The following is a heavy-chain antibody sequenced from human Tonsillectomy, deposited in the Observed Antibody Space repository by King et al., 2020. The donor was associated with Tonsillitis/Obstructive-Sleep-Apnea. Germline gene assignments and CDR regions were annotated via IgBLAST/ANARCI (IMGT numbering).Heavy chain of an antibody. CDR1: GFTFTSYW. Sequence: LVESGGGLVQPGGSLRLSCAASGFTFTSYWMSWVRQAPGKGLEGVANIHQDGREKYYVNSVKGRFPISRDNAKDSLYLQMNSLRAEDTAVYYCVRDRDKGDYVDFWGQGILVTVSS. D-gene: IGHD4/OR15-4a*01. CDR3: VRDRDKGDYVDF. CDR2: IHQDGREK. J-gene: IGHJ4*02. V-gene: IGHV3-7*04.